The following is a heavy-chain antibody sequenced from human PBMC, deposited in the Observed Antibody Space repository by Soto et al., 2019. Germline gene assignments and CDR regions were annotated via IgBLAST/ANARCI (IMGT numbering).Heavy chain of an antibody. D-gene: IGHD2-21*01. CDR3: ARGGEVGAGQYYLDDS. J-gene: IGHJ4*02. CDR2: MNPDGSTR. V-gene: IGHV3-74*01. CDR1: GFTFSSNW. Sequence: DVQLVESGGDLVQPGGSLRLSCEASGFTFSSNWMHWVRQGPGKGLVWVSRMNPDGSTRGYADSVKGRFTISRDNARNTVFLQMSSLRAENPGVYYCARGGEVGAGQYYLDDSWGQGTLVTVSS.